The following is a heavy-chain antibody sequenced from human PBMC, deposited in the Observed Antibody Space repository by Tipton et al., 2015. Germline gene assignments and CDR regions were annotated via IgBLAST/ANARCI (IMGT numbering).Heavy chain of an antibody. D-gene: IGHD1-26*01. Sequence: GSLRLSCAASGFTFSSCAMSWVRQAPGKGLEWLSDISGSGVSTYYADSVKGRFTISRDNSKKTLYLQMNSLRAEDTAIYYCANTMGGSSFYFYGMDVWGQGTTVTVSS. CDR3: ANTMGGSSFYFYGMDV. J-gene: IGHJ6*02. CDR1: GFTFSSCA. CDR2: ISGSGVST. V-gene: IGHV3-23*01.